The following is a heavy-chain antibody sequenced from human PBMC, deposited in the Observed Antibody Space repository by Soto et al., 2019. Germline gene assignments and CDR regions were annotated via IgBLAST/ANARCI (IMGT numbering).Heavy chain of an antibody. CDR3: ARVPSPFDYYYAMDV. Sequence: PSETLSLTCTVSGDSISSGNKYWSWIRQPPGKGLEWIGYIFSSGTTYYNPSLKSRLTMSLDTSQNQFSLKLNSVTDADTALYYCARVPSPFDYYYAMDVWGQGTTVTVSS. J-gene: IGHJ6*02. V-gene: IGHV4-30-4*01. CDR1: GDSISSGNKY. D-gene: IGHD3-16*01. CDR2: IFSSGTT.